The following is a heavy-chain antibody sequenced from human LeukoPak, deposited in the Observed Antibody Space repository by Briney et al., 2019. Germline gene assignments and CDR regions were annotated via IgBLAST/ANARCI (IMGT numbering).Heavy chain of an antibody. Sequence: SETLSLTCSVSGGSITTYHWSWIRQPPGKGLEWIGYVYNSGSANYKPSLKSRLTISVDTSKNHFSLKLNSVTAADTAVYYCARAPVTGHWYFDLWGRGTLVTVSS. CDR1: GGSITTYH. CDR3: ARAPVTGHWYFDL. J-gene: IGHJ2*01. CDR2: VYNSGSA. D-gene: IGHD6-19*01. V-gene: IGHV4-59*01.